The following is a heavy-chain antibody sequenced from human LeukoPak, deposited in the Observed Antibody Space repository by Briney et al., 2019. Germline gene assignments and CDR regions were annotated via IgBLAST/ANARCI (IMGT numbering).Heavy chain of an antibody. CDR1: GGSISSSSYY. CDR3: ARLYYYGSGRTGTHNWFDP. CDR2: IYYSGST. D-gene: IGHD3-10*01. Sequence: SETLSLTCTVSGGSISSSSYYWGWIRQPPGKGLEWIGSIYYSGSTYYNPSLKSRVTTSVDTSKNQFSLKLSSVTAADTAVYYCARLYYYGSGRTGTHNWFDPWGQGTLVTVSS. J-gene: IGHJ5*02. V-gene: IGHV4-39*01.